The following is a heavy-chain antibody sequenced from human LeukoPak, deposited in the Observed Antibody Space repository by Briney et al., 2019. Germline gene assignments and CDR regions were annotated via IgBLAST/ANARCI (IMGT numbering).Heavy chain of an antibody. CDR2: INHSGST. CDR1: GGSFSGYY. J-gene: IGHJ4*02. CDR3: ARLSAAGENYFDY. D-gene: IGHD6-13*01. Sequence: SETLSLTCAVYGGSFSGYYWSWIRQPPGKGLEWIGEINHSGSTNYNPSLKSRVTISVDTSKNQFSLKLSSVTAADTAVYYCARLSAAGENYFDYWGQGTPVTVSS. V-gene: IGHV4-34*01.